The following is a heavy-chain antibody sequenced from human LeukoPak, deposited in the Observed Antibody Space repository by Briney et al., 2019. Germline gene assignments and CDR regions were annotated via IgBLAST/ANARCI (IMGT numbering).Heavy chain of an antibody. D-gene: IGHD2-2*01. Sequence: SETLSLTCTVSGGSISSYYWSWIRQPPGKGLEWIGYIYYSGSTNYNPSLKSRVTISVDTSKNQFSLKLSSVTAADTAVYYCARAEEYCSSTSCYSDAFDIWGQGTMVTVSS. CDR2: IYYSGST. CDR3: ARAEEYCSSTSCYSDAFDI. J-gene: IGHJ3*02. V-gene: IGHV4-59*01. CDR1: GGSISSYY.